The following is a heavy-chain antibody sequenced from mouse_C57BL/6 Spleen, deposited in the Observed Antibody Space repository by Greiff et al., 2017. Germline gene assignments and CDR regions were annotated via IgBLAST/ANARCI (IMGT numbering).Heavy chain of an antibody. CDR3: AREGYYGSSSFDY. J-gene: IGHJ2*01. V-gene: IGHV1-80*01. D-gene: IGHD1-1*01. CDR2: IYPGDGDT. Sequence: QVQLQQSGAELVKPGASVKISCKASGYAFSSYWMNWVKQRPGKGLEWIGQIYPGDGDTNYNGKFKGKATLTADKSSSTAYMQLSSLTSEDSAVYVCAREGYYGSSSFDYWGKGTTLTVSS. CDR1: GYAFSSYW.